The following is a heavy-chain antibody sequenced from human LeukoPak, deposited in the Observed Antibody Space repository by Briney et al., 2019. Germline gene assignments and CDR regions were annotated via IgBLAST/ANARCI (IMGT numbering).Heavy chain of an antibody. CDR3: ARVVRSYYDFWSGPGGDY. CDR1: GYTFTSYG. J-gene: IGHJ4*02. D-gene: IGHD3-3*01. CDR2: ISAYNGNT. Sequence: ASVKVSCKASGYTFTSYGISWVRQAPGQGLEWMGWISAYNGNTNYAQKLQGRLTMTTDTSTSTAFLELRSLRSDDTAVYYCARVVRSYYDFWSGPGGDYWGQGTLVTVSS. V-gene: IGHV1-18*01.